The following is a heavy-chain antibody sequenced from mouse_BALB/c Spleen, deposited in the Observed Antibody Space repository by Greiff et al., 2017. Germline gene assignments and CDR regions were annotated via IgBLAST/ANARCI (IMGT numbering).Heavy chain of an antibody. V-gene: IGHV1S53*02. Sequence: QVQLQQSDAELVKPGASVKISCKASGYTFTDHAIHCVKQKPEQGLEWIGYISPGNGDIKYNEKFKGKATMTVDKSSSTAYMELARLTSEDSAIYYCARDYDYDKVYYFDYWGQGTTLTVSS. D-gene: IGHD2-4*01. CDR1: GYTFTDHA. J-gene: IGHJ2*01. CDR3: ARDYDYDKVYYFDY. CDR2: ISPGNGDI.